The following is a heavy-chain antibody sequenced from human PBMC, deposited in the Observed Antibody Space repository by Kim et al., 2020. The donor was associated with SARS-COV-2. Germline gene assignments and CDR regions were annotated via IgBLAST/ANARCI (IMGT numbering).Heavy chain of an antibody. CDR2: IKQDGNQK. Sequence: GSLRLSCAASGFTFSSYWMTWVRQAPGKGLGWVANIKQDGNQKYYVDSVKGRFTISRDNAKNSLYLQMNSLRAEDTAVYYCARDGDLYSSGKDAFDIWG. J-gene: IGHJ3*02. V-gene: IGHV3-7*01. D-gene: IGHD6-19*01. CDR1: GFTFSSYW. CDR3: ARDGDLYSSGKDAFDI.